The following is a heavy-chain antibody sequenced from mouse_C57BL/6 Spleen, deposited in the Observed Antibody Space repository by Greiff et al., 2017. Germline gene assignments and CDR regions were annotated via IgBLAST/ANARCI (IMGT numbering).Heavy chain of an antibody. CDR2: IYPRSGNT. Sequence: VKLVESGAELARPGASVKLSCKASGYTFTSYGISWVKQRTGQGLEWIGEIYPRSGNTYYTEKFKGKATLTADKSSSTAYMELRRLTSEDSAVYFCARFITTVEGASWFAYWGQGTLVTVAA. CDR3: ARFITTVEGASWFAY. CDR1: GYTFTSYG. D-gene: IGHD1-1*01. J-gene: IGHJ3*01. V-gene: IGHV1-81*01.